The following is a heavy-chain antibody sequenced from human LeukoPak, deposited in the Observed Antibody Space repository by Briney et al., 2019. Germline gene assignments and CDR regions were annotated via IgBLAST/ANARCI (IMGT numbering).Heavy chain of an antibody. V-gene: IGHV3-53*01. Sequence: GGSLRLSCAASGFTVSSNYMSWVRQAPGKGLEWVSIIYSGGSTYYADSVKGRFTISRDNSKNTLYLQMNSLRAEDTAVYYCAKDSTAVAVDYWGQGTLVTVFS. CDR2: IYSGGST. CDR1: GFTVSSNY. D-gene: IGHD6-19*01. CDR3: AKDSTAVAVDY. J-gene: IGHJ4*02.